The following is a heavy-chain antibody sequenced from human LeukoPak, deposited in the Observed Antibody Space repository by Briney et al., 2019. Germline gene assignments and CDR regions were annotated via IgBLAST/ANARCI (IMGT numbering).Heavy chain of an antibody. Sequence: SETLSLTCTISGGSVSDYYWSWIRQPPGKGLEWIGEINHSGSTNYNPSLKSRVTISVDTSKNQFSLKLSSVTAADTAVYYCARGGYYDILTGYYSFFDYWGQGTLVTVSS. J-gene: IGHJ4*02. CDR3: ARGGYYDILTGYYSFFDY. V-gene: IGHV4-34*01. CDR2: INHSGST. D-gene: IGHD3-9*01. CDR1: GGSVSDYY.